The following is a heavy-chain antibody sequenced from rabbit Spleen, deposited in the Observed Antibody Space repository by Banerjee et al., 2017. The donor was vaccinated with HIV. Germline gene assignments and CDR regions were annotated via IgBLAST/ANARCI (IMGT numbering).Heavy chain of an antibody. J-gene: IGHJ4*01. CDR3: TRDDGSGHYIDGYFNL. Sequence: QEQLVESGGDLVKPGTSLTLTCTASGFSFSSSYYMCWVRQAPGKGLECIACIYAGSSGSTYYANWAKGRFTISKTSSTTVTLQVTSLTAADTATYFCTRDDGSGHYIDGYFNLWGPGTLVTVS. D-gene: IGHD1-1*01. CDR1: GFSFSSSYY. CDR2: IYAGSSGST. V-gene: IGHV1S45*01.